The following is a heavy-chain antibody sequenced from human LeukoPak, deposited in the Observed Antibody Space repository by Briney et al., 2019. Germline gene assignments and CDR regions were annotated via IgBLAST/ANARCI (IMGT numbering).Heavy chain of an antibody. CDR3: ARAKGIAVAGNYYYYGMDV. CDR2: IYHSGST. D-gene: IGHD6-19*01. J-gene: IGHJ6*02. Sequence: SQTLSLTCAVSGGSISSGGYSWSWIRQPPGKGLEWIGYIYHSGSTYYNPSLKSRVTISVDWSKNQFSLRLSSVTAADTAVYYCARAKGIAVAGNYYYYGMDVWGQGTTVTVSS. V-gene: IGHV4-30-2*01. CDR1: GGSISSGGYS.